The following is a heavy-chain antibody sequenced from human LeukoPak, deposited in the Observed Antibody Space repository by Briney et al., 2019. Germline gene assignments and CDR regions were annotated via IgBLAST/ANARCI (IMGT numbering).Heavy chain of an antibody. Sequence: GESLKISCKGSGYSFTSYWIGWVRQMPGKGLERMGIIYPGDSDTRYSPSFQGQVTISADKSISTAYLQWSSLKASDTAMYYCARGYCSSTSCYGGPFDYWGQGTLVTVSS. CDR2: IYPGDSDT. J-gene: IGHJ4*02. V-gene: IGHV5-51*01. CDR1: GYSFTSYW. D-gene: IGHD2-2*01. CDR3: ARGYCSSTSCYGGPFDY.